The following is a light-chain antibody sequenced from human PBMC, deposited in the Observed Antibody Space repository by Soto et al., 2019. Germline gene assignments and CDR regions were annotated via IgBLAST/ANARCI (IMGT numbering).Light chain of an antibody. J-gene: IGLJ1*01. Sequence: QLLLTHSSSSSASLGSSVKLTCTLSSGHSSYIIAWHQQQPGKAPRYLMKLEGSGSYNKGSGVPDRFSGSSSGADRYLTISNLQSEDEADYYCETWDSNTRVFGTGTKVTVL. V-gene: IGLV4-60*03. CDR1: SGHSSYI. CDR2: LEGSGSY. CDR3: ETWDSNTRV.